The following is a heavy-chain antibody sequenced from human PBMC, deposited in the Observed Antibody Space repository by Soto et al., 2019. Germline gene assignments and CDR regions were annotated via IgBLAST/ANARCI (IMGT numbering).Heavy chain of an antibody. CDR3: TKDPDSSTYYSGH. D-gene: IGHD2-2*01. J-gene: IGHJ4*02. CDR2: ISGTGGSA. Sequence: GGSLRLSCAASGFTFSSYALSWVRQAPGKGLKWVSAISGTGGSAHYADSVKGRFTISRDNSKNTLYLQMSSLRAEDTALYYCTKDPDSSTYYSGHWGQGTLVTVSS. CDR1: GFTFSSYA. V-gene: IGHV3-23*01.